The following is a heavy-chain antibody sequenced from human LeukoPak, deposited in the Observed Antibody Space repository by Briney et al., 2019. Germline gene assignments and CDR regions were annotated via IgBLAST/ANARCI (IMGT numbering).Heavy chain of an antibody. Sequence: GRSLRLSCAASGFTFSSYVMHWVRQAPGKGLEWVAIISYDGSNEYYADSVKGRFTISRDNSKNTLYLQMNSLRAADTAVYFCAAVPGSYYSMYSFDYWGQGTLVTVSS. CDR2: ISYDGSNE. CDR1: GFTFSSYV. D-gene: IGHD3-10*01. V-gene: IGHV3-30*04. CDR3: AAVPGSYYSMYSFDY. J-gene: IGHJ4*02.